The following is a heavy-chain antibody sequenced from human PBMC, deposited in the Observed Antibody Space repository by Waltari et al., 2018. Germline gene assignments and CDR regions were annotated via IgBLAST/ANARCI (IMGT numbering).Heavy chain of an antibody. CDR2: IYHSGST. Sequence: QVQLQESGPGLVKPSGTPSLTCAVSGGPISSSNWWSWVRPPPGKGLEWIGEIYHSGSTNYNPSLKSRVTISVDKSKNQFSLKLSSVTAADTAVYYCASRNDYGDPNAGGEGDYWGQGTLVTVSS. CDR3: ASRNDYGDPNAGGEGDY. CDR1: GGPISSSNW. V-gene: IGHV4-4*02. J-gene: IGHJ4*02. D-gene: IGHD4-17*01.